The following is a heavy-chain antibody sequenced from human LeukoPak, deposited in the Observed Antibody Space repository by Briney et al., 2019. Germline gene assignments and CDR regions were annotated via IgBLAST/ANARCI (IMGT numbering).Heavy chain of an antibody. CDR1: GFTFSSYG. CDR2: ISYDGSNK. CDR3: AKGWYYFDY. D-gene: IGHD2-15*01. J-gene: IGHJ4*02. V-gene: IGHV3-30*18. Sequence: EGSLRLSCAASGFTFSSYGMHWVRQAPGKGLEWVAVISYDGSNKYYADSVKGRFTISRDNSKNTLYLQMNSLRAEDTAVYYCAKGWYYFDYWGQGTLVTVSS.